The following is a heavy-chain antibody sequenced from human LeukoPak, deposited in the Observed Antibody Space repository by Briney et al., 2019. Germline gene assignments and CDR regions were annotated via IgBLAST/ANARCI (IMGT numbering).Heavy chain of an antibody. J-gene: IGHJ4*02. Sequence: SETLSLTCTVSGGPISSYYWSWIRQPPGKGLEWIGYIYYSGSTNYNPSLKSRVTISVDTSKNQFSLKLSSVTAADTAVYYCARWSVGGDYVFLDYWGQGTLVTVSS. V-gene: IGHV4-59*01. CDR3: ARWSVGGDYVFLDY. CDR2: IYYSGST. D-gene: IGHD4-17*01. CDR1: GGPISSYY.